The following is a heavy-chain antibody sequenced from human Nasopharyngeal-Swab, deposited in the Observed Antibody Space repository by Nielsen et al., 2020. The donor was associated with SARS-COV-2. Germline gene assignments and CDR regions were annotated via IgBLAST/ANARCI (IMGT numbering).Heavy chain of an antibody. D-gene: IGHD1-26*01. CDR2: INNDGSTT. J-gene: IGHJ2*01. V-gene: IGHV3-74*01. CDR1: GFTSTNYW. CDR3: ARLVGAYKWYFDI. Sequence: GVLKISCAASGFTSTNYWMHWVRQVPGRGLGCVSRINNDGSTTNYADSVKGRFTISRDNARKSLYLQMDSLRAEDTAVYYCARLVGAYKWYFDIWGRGTLVTVSS.